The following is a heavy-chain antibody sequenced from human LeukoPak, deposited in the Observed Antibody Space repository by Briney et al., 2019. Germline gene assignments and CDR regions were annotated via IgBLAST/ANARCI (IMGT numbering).Heavy chain of an antibody. Sequence: PGGSLRLSCAASGFTFSSYWMSWVRPAPGKGLEWGANIKQDGSEKYYVDSVKGRFTISRDNSKNALYLQMNSLRAEDTAVYYCASLTGDWGTFDYWGQGTLVTVSS. D-gene: IGHD7-27*01. J-gene: IGHJ4*02. CDR1: GFTFSSYW. CDR2: IKQDGSEK. CDR3: ASLTGDWGTFDY. V-gene: IGHV3-7*03.